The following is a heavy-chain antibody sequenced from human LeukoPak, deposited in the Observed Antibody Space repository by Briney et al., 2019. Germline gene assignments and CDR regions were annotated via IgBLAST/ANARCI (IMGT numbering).Heavy chain of an antibody. Sequence: SETLSLTCAVYGGSFSGYYWSWIRQPPGKGLEWIGEINHSGSTNYNPSLKSRVTISVDTSKNQFSLKLSSVTAADTAVYYCARQERRYYDSSGYSNWFDPWGQGTLVTVSS. J-gene: IGHJ5*02. CDR1: GGSFSGYY. CDR3: ARQERRYYDSSGYSNWFDP. CDR2: INHSGST. V-gene: IGHV4-34*01. D-gene: IGHD3-22*01.